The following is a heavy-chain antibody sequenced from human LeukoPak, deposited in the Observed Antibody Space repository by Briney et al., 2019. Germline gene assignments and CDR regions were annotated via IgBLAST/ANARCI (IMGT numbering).Heavy chain of an antibody. V-gene: IGHV3-23*01. CDR3: AKVQEMDTILPPFHY. Sequence: PGGSLRLSCAASRFTFSSYAMSWVRQAPGKGLEWVSAISGSGGTTFYADSVKGRFNISRDNSKNTLYLQVNSLRAPDTAIYYCAKVQEMDTILPPFHYWGQGTLVTVSS. D-gene: IGHD5-24*01. J-gene: IGHJ4*02. CDR1: RFTFSSYA. CDR2: ISGSGGTT.